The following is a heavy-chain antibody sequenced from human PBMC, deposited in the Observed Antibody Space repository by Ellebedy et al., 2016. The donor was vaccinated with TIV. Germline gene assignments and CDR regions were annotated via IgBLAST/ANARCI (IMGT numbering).Heavy chain of an antibody. CDR2: IKSKTDGGTT. Sequence: GESLKISCAASGFTFSNAWMSWVRQAPGKGLEWVGRIKSKTDGGTTDYAAPVKGRFTISRDDSKNTLYLKMNSLKTEDTAVYYCTTDLDIVVVVAATGMDVWGQGTTVTVSS. V-gene: IGHV3-15*01. D-gene: IGHD2-15*01. CDR1: GFTFSNAW. CDR3: TTDLDIVVVVAATGMDV. J-gene: IGHJ6*02.